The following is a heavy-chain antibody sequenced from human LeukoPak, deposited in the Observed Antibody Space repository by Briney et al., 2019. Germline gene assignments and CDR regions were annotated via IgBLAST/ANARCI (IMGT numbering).Heavy chain of an antibody. Sequence: ASVKVSCKASGYTFTGYYMHWVRQAPGQGLEWMGWINPNSGGTNYAQKFQGRVTMTRDTSISTAYMELSRLRSDDTAVYYCARSTSIRYFDWLTRYYYYYMDVWGKGTTVTVSS. CDR1: GYTFTGYY. CDR3: ARSTSIRYFDWLTRYYYYYMDV. J-gene: IGHJ6*03. D-gene: IGHD3-9*01. V-gene: IGHV1-2*02. CDR2: INPNSGGT.